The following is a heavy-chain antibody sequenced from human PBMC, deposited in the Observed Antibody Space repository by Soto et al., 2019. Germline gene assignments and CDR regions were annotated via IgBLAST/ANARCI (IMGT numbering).Heavy chain of an antibody. CDR3: ARERSVGYCITTTFPKPFYYDAIDV. D-gene: IGHD2-2*01. CDR1: GGTFTNYA. J-gene: IGHJ6*02. V-gene: IGHV1-69*13. CDR2: IIPIFGTP. Sequence: SVKVSCKASGGTFTNYAFSWVRQAPGQGLEWMGGIIPIFGTPDYAQKFQGRVIITADESTRTASMELSSLRSDDTAVYYCARERSVGYCITTTFPKPFYYDAIDVWGQGTTGTVSS.